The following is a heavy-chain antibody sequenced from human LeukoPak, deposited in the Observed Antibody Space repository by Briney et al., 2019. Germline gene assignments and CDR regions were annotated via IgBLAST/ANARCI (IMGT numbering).Heavy chain of an antibody. CDR2: ISVYNGDT. J-gene: IGHJ5*02. Sequence: GASVKVSCKASGYTFTTYGISWVRQAPGQGLEWMGWISVYNGDTNCAQKFQGRVTMTTDTSTSTVYMEVRSLTSDDTAMYYCARDRIPVRPGWFDHWGQGTLVSVSS. V-gene: IGHV1-18*01. D-gene: IGHD2-21*01. CDR3: ARDRIPVRPGWFDH. CDR1: GYTFTTYG.